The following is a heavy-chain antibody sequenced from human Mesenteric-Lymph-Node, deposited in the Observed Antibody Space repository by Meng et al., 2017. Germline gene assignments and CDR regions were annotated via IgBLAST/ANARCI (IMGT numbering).Heavy chain of an antibody. CDR2: ISWDGGST. J-gene: IGHJ4*02. Sequence: GESLKISCAASGLTFDDYAMHWVRQAPGKGLEWVSLISWDGGSTYYADSVKGRFTISRDNSKNSLYLQMNSLRAEDTALYYCARLTCGGGDCYSMDKLHFDSWGQGTLVTVSS. V-gene: IGHV3-43D*03. D-gene: IGHD2-21*02. CDR3: ARLTCGGGDCYSMDKLHFDS. CDR1: GLTFDDYA.